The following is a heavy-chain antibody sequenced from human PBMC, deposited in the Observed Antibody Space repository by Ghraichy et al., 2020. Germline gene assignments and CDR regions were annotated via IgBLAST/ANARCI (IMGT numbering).Heavy chain of an antibody. Sequence: GGSLRLSCAASGFSFSNYAMHWVRQAPGKGLEWVAVISYTGNNKYYTDSVKGRFTISRDNSKNTLYLQMNSLRTEDAAVFYCAKEGSEVGATRLYYYGMDVWGQGTTVTVSS. CDR2: ISYTGNNK. V-gene: IGHV3-30*18. J-gene: IGHJ6*02. CDR1: GFSFSNYA. D-gene: IGHD1-26*01. CDR3: AKEGSEVGATRLYYYGMDV.